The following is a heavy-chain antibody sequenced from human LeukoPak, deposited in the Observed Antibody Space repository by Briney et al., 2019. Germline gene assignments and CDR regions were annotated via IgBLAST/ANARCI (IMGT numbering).Heavy chain of an antibody. Sequence: ASVKVSCKASGYTFTGYYMHWVRQAPGQGLEWMGWINPISGGTNYAQKFQGRVTMTRDTSISTAYMELSRLRSDDTAVYYCARDPTLTYSSSKAGEYYWGQGTLVTVSS. D-gene: IGHD6-6*01. V-gene: IGHV1-2*02. CDR2: INPISGGT. J-gene: IGHJ4*02. CDR3: ARDPTLTYSSSKAGEYY. CDR1: GYTFTGYY.